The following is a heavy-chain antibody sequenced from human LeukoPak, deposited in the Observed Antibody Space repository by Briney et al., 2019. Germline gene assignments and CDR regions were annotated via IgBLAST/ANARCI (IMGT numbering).Heavy chain of an antibody. CDR3: AKMVRYYDFWSGFLDLDY. D-gene: IGHD3-3*01. J-gene: IGHJ4*02. CDR2: VTSSGSTI. CDR1: GFTFSSYT. Sequence: GSLRLSCAASGFTFSSYTMTWVRQAAGTGLECVSYVTSSGSTIFYADSVKGRFTISRDNSKNTLYLQMNALRAEDTALYYCAKMVRYYDFWSGFLDLDYWGQGALVTVSS. V-gene: IGHV3-48*01.